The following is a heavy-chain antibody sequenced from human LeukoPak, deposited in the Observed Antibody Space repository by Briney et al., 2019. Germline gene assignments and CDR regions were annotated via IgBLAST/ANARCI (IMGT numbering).Heavy chain of an antibody. CDR1: GGSISSYY. Sequence: SETLSLTCTVSGGSISSYYWGWIRQPPGKGLEWIGSIYYSGSTYYNPSLKSRVTISVDTSKNQFSLKLRSVTAADTAVYYCARRGSSGWYRDPWGQGTLVTVSS. CDR2: IYYSGST. D-gene: IGHD6-19*01. J-gene: IGHJ5*02. CDR3: ARRGSSGWYRDP. V-gene: IGHV4-39*01.